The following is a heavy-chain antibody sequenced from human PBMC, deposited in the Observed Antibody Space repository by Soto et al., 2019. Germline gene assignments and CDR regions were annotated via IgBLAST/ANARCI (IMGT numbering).Heavy chain of an antibody. J-gene: IGHJ4*02. V-gene: IGHV3-9*01. CDR2: ISWNSGNL. Sequence: EVQLVESGGGLVQPGRSLRLSCAASGFTFDDYAMHWVRQPPGKGLEWVSSISWNSGNLGYADSVKGRFPISRDNAKNSLYLQMNSLRGEDTALYYCAKGASTTVFAFNDYWGQGTLVTVSS. CDR1: GFTFDDYA. D-gene: IGHD4-17*01. CDR3: AKGASTTVFAFNDY.